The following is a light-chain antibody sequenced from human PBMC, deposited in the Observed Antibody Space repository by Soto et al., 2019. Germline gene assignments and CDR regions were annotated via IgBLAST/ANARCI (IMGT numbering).Light chain of an antibody. CDR3: SSYTSSSTLNYV. CDR2: DVS. Sequence: QSVLTQPASVSGSPGQSITISCTGTSSDVGGYNYVSWYQQHPGKAPKLMIYDVSNRPSGVSNRFSGSKSGNTASLTISGLQAEYEADYYCSSYTSSSTLNYVFGTGTQLTVL. CDR1: SSDVGGYNY. J-gene: IGLJ1*01. V-gene: IGLV2-14*01.